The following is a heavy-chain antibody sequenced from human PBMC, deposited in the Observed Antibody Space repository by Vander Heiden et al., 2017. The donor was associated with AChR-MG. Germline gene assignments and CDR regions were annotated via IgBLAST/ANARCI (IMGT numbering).Heavy chain of an antibody. CDR2: INHSGSP. V-gene: IGHV4-34*01. CDR1: GGSFSVYF. D-gene: IGHD3-22*01. CDR3: ARGGDYDSSGYPYGY. Sequence: QVQLQPWGAGLLKPSETLSLTCAVYGGSFSVYFWSWIRQPPGKGLEWIGEINHSGSPNYNPSLKSRVTISVDTSTIQFSLKLSSVTAADTAVYYCARGGDYDSSGYPYGYWGQGTLVTVSS. J-gene: IGHJ4*02.